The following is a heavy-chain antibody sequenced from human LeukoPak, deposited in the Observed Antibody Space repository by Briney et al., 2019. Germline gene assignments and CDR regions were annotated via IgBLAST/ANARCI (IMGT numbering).Heavy chain of an antibody. CDR1: GGSISSYC. Sequence: PSETLSLTCTVSGGSISSYCWSWIRQPPGKGLEWIGYICYSGSTNYNPSLKSRVTISVDTSKNQFSLKLSSVTAADTAVYYCARRVVVAEIFDYWGQGTLVTVSS. V-gene: IGHV4-59*08. CDR2: ICYSGST. J-gene: IGHJ4*02. D-gene: IGHD2-15*01. CDR3: ARRVVVAEIFDY.